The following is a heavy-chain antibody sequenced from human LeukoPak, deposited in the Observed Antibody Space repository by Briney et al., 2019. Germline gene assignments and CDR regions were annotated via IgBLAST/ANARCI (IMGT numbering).Heavy chain of an antibody. V-gene: IGHV3-74*01. CDR2: ITSDGTDT. CDR3: ARDLGTATPLDP. J-gene: IGHJ5*02. Sequence: GGSLRLSCAASGFTFSNYWMHWVRQAPGKGPVCVSRITSDGTDTGYAASVKGRFTMSRDNAKNTVYLQMNSLSAEDTGVYYCARDLGTATPLDPWGQGTLVSVSS. D-gene: IGHD1-1*01. CDR1: GFTFSNYW.